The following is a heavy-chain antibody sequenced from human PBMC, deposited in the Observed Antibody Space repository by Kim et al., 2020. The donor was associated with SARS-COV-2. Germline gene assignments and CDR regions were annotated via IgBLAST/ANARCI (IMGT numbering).Heavy chain of an antibody. D-gene: IGHD6-13*01. Sequence: SETLSLTCAVYGGSFSGYYWSWIRQPPGKGLEWIGEINHSGSTNYNPSLKSRVTISVDTSKNQFSLKLSSVTAADTAVYYCARYLIVRSAAGTKDAFDIWGQGTMVTVSS. CDR2: INHSGST. J-gene: IGHJ3*02. CDR3: ARYLIVRSAAGTKDAFDI. CDR1: GGSFSGYY. V-gene: IGHV4-34*01.